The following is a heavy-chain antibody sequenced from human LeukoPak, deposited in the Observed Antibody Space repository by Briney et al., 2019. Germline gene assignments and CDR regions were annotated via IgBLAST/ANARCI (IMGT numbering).Heavy chain of an antibody. CDR3: ARDKKWCNSTSCYHDAFDI. CDR1: GYTFTSYG. J-gene: IGHJ3*02. CDR2: ISAYNGNT. V-gene: IGHV1-18*01. D-gene: IGHD2-2*01. Sequence: GASVKVSCKASGYTFTSYGISWVRQAPGQGLEWMGWISAYNGNTNYAQKLQGRVTMTTDTSTSTAYMELRSLRSDDTAVYYCARDKKWCNSTSCYHDAFDIWGQGTMVTVAS.